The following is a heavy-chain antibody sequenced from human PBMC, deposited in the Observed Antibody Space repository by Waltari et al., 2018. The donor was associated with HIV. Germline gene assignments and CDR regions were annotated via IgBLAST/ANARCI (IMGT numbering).Heavy chain of an antibody. J-gene: IGHJ4*02. CDR3: ARIRDGIRVYGSGYYFDY. CDR2: IFSSDEK. Sequence: QVTLKESGPVLVKPTETLTLTCTVSGFSRSNDRMGVSWIRQPPGKALEWLAHIFSSDEKSYSTSLKSRLTISKDTSKSQVVLTMTNMDRVDTATYYCARIRDGIRVYGSGYYFDYWGQGTLVTVSS. CDR1: GFSRSNDRMG. V-gene: IGHV2-26*01. D-gene: IGHD3-10*01.